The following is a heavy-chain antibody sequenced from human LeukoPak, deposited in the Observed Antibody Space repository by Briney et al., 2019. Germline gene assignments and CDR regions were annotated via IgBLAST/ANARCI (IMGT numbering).Heavy chain of an antibody. CDR3: ARDNRGIAAGQLDY. D-gene: IGHD6-13*01. CDR2: IGGGGGST. J-gene: IGHJ4*02. V-gene: IGHV3-23*01. Sequence: QPGGSLRLSCAASGFTFISYTMSWVRQAPGKGLDWVSGIGGGGGSTYYADSVKGRFTISRDNSKNTLYLQMNSLRAEDTAVYYCARDNRGIAAGQLDYWGQGTLVTVSS. CDR1: GFTFISYT.